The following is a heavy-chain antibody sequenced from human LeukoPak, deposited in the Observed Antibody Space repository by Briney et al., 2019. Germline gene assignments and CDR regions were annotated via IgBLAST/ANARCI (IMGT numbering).Heavy chain of an antibody. D-gene: IGHD4-11*01. J-gene: IGHJ4*02. CDR2: IGAGGTFT. Sequence: GGSLRLSCTASGFTFSSYAMNWVRQAPGKGLEWVSGIGAGGTFTYYADSVKGGFTISRDNSRNTLYLQMNSLRADDTAVYYCAKDPDYTTYGYDFDYWGQGTLVTVSS. CDR3: AKDPDYTTYGYDFDY. V-gene: IGHV3-23*01. CDR1: GFTFSSYA.